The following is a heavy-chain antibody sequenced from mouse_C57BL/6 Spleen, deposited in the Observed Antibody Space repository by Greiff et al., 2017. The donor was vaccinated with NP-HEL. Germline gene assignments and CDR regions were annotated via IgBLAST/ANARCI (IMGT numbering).Heavy chain of an antibody. J-gene: IGHJ2*01. CDR3: ARYGWDSNYFDY. CDR2: IYPRDGST. CDR1: GYTFTDHT. D-gene: IGHD1-1*01. V-gene: IGHV1-78*01. Sequence: VKLVESDAELVKPGASVKISCKVSGYTFTDHTIHWMKQRPEQGLEWIGYIYPRDGSTKYNEKFKGKATLTADKSSSTAYMQLNSLTSEDSAVYFCARYGWDSNYFDYWGQGTTLTVSS.